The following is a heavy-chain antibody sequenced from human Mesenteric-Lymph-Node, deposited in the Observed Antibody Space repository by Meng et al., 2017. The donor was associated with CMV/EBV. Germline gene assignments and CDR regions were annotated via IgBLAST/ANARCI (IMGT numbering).Heavy chain of an antibody. CDR2: ISWNSGSI. CDR1: GFTFDDYA. CDR3: AKSPSGSYEGGYFDY. V-gene: IGHV3-9*01. D-gene: IGHD1-26*01. Sequence: SLKISCAASGFTFDDYAMHWVRQAPGKGLEWVSGISWNSGSIGYADSVKGRFTISRDNAKNSLYLQMNSLRAEDTALYYCAKSPSGSYEGGYFDYWGQGTLVTVSS. J-gene: IGHJ4*02.